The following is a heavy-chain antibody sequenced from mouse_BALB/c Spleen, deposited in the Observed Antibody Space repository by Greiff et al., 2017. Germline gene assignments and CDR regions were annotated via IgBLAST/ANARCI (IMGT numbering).Heavy chain of an antibody. J-gene: IGHJ1*01. CDR2: ISDGGSYT. V-gene: IGHV5-6*03. CDR1: GFTFSSYA. CDR3: ARDRGDV. Sequence: EVKVEESGGGLVKPGGSLKLSCAASGFTFSSYAMSWVRQTPEKRLEWVASISDGGSYTYYPDSVKGRFTISRDNAKNNLYLQMSSLKSEDTAMYDCARDRGDVWGAGTTVTVSS.